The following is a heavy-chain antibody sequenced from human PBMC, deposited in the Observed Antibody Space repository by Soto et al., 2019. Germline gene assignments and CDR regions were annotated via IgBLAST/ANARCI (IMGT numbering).Heavy chain of an antibody. D-gene: IGHD6-19*01. CDR3: ARGQWLVRGYFDY. CDR1: GFTFDDYA. CDR2: ISWNSGSI. V-gene: IGHV3-9*01. J-gene: IGHJ4*02. Sequence: ESGGGLVQPGRSLRLSCAASGFTFDDYAMHWVRQAPGKGLEWVSGISWNSGSIGYADSVKGRFTISRDNAKNSLYLQMNSLRAEDTALYYCARGQWLVRGYFDYWGQGTLVTVSS.